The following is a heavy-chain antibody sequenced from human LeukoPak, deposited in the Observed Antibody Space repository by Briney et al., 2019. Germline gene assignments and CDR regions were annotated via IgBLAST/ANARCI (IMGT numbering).Heavy chain of an antibody. Sequence: PSETLSLTCTVSGGYISSYYCSWIRQPAGKGLEWIGRIYTSGSTNYNPSLKSRVTMSVDTSKNQFSLKLSSVTAADTAVYYCAKSMVGLTNWFDPWGQGTLVTVSS. V-gene: IGHV4-4*07. J-gene: IGHJ5*02. D-gene: IGHD2-15*01. CDR1: GGYISSYY. CDR2: IYTSGST. CDR3: AKSMVGLTNWFDP.